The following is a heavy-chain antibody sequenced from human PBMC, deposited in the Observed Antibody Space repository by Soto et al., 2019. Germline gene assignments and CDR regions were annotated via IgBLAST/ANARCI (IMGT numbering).Heavy chain of an antibody. V-gene: IGHV1-2*02. Sequence: ASVKVSCKASGYTFTGYYVHWARQAPVQGLEWMGWINPNSGDTYLAQRFQGRVTMNRDTSIGTAYMELRCLTSDDTAEYYCAKGGAIVAAGTRVYLYNAMDVWGQGTTVTVSS. D-gene: IGHD1-26*01. CDR3: AKGGAIVAAGTRVYLYNAMDV. CDR1: GYTFTGYY. J-gene: IGHJ6*02. CDR2: INPNSGDT.